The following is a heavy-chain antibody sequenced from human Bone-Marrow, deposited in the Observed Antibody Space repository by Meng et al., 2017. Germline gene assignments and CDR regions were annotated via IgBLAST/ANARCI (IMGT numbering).Heavy chain of an antibody. CDR3: ARVLLWFGELSGDY. CDR1: GYTFTSYG. CDR2: ISAYNGNT. D-gene: IGHD3-10*01. J-gene: IGHJ4*02. V-gene: IGHV1-18*01. Sequence: ASVKVSCKASGYTFTSYGVSWVRQAPGQGLEWMGWISAYNGNTNYAQKLQGRVTMTTDTSTSTAYMELRSLRSDDTAVYYCARVLLWFGELSGDYWGQGTLVTVSS.